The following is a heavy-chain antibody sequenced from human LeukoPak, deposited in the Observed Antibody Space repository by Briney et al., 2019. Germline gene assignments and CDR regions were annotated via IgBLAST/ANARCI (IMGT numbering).Heavy chain of an antibody. CDR3: ARPTLYCGGDCLDY. V-gene: IGHV1-69*04. Sequence: SVKVSCKASGGTFSSYAISWVRQAPGQGLEWMGRIIPILGIANYAQKFQGRVTITADKSTSTAYMELSSLRSEDTAVYYCARPTLYCGGDCLDYWGQGTLVTVSS. J-gene: IGHJ4*02. D-gene: IGHD2-21*02. CDR1: GGTFSSYA. CDR2: IIPILGIA.